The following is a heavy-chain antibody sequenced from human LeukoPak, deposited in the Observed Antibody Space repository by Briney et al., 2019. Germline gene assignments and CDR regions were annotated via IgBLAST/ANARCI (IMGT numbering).Heavy chain of an antibody. CDR3: ARSEILFDILTGYYSD. Sequence: ASVKVSCKASGYTFTSYGISWVRQAPGQGLEWMGWISAYNGNTNYAQKLQGRVTMTTGTSTSTAYMELRSLRSDDTAVYYCARSEILFDILTGYYSDWGQGTPGTVSS. CDR2: ISAYNGNT. J-gene: IGHJ4*02. V-gene: IGHV1-18*01. CDR1: GYTFTSYG. D-gene: IGHD3-9*01.